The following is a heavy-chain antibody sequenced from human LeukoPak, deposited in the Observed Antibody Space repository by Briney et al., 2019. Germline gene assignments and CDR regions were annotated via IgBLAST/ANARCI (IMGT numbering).Heavy chain of an antibody. CDR2: IYQSGST. J-gene: IGHJ5*02. CDR1: GGSISSNNW. CDR3: ASAEPRGSSWYPS. V-gene: IGHV4-4*02. Sequence: SETLSITCAVSGGSISSNNWWWSWVRQPPGKGLEWIGEIYQSGSTNYNPSLKSRVTISVDKSKNQCSLKLSSETAADTALYYCASAEPRGSSWYPSWGQGTLVTVSS. D-gene: IGHD6-13*01.